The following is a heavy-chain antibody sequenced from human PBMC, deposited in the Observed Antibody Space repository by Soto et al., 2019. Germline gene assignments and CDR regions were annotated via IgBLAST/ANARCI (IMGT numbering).Heavy chain of an antibody. V-gene: IGHV3-23*01. CDR3: VKDQSPRAGGGSVGGY. J-gene: IGHJ4*02. CDR1: GFTFTTYS. Sequence: GGSLRLSCATSGFTFTTYSMNWVRQAPGKGLEWVSSISGTGGQTYHADSVKGRFTISRDSSKETLSLQMDSLRAEDTATYFCVKDQSPRAGGGSVGGYWGPGTLVTVSS. CDR2: ISGTGGQT. D-gene: IGHD6-13*01.